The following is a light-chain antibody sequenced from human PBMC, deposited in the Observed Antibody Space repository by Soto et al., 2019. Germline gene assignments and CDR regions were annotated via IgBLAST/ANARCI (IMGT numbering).Light chain of an antibody. CDR2: GAS. CDR1: QTISTMY. CDR3: QQYGDSVYM. J-gene: IGKJ2*01. V-gene: IGKV3-20*01. Sequence: DIVLTQSPGTLSLSPGERATLSCRTSQTISTMYLAWYQQKLGQAPRLLIYGASIRATGIPDRFSGSGSGTDFTLTISRLEPEDFAVYYCQQYGDSVYMFGQGTKVEIK.